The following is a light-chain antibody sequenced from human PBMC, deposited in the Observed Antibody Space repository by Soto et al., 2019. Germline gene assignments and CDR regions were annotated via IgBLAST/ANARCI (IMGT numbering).Light chain of an antibody. J-gene: IGKJ2*01. Sequence: EIVMTQSPATLSVSPGERATLSCRASQSVSSNLAWYQQKPGQAPRLLIYGASTRATGIPARFSGSGSGTDFTPTNTSLQSEDFAVYYCQQYNNWPYTFGQGTKLEIK. V-gene: IGKV3-15*01. CDR3: QQYNNWPYT. CDR1: QSVSSN. CDR2: GAS.